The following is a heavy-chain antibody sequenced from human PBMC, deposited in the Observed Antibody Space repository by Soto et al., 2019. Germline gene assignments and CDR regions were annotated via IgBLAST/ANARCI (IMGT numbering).Heavy chain of an antibody. CDR1: GFTFSSYA. D-gene: IGHD3-22*01. J-gene: IGHJ4*02. CDR2: ISGSGGST. V-gene: IGHV3-23*01. Sequence: GGSLRLSCAASGFTFSSYAMSWVRQAPGKGLEWASAISGSGGSTYYADSVKGRFTISRDNSKNTLYLQMNSLRAEDTAVYYCAKDQSVVVITTFDYWGQGTLVTVSS. CDR3: AKDQSVVVITTFDY.